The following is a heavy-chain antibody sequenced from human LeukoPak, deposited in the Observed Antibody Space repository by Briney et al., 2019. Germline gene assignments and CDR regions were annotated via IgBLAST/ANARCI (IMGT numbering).Heavy chain of an antibody. CDR3: AREQTRWYRDAFDI. CDR2: INPSGGST. D-gene: IGHD6-13*01. CDR1: GDTFSSYA. V-gene: IGHV1-46*01. J-gene: IGHJ3*02. Sequence: ASVKVSCKASGDTFSSYAISWVRQAPGQGLEWMGIINPSGGSTSYAQKFQGRVTMTRDTSTSTVYMELSSLRSEDTAVYYCAREQTRWYRDAFDIWGQGTMVTVSS.